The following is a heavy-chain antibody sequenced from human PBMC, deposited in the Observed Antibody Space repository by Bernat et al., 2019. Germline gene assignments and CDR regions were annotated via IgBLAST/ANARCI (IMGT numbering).Heavy chain of an antibody. D-gene: IGHD3-10*01. J-gene: IGHJ6*03. CDR3: TAARELLPYYYYYYMDV. Sequence: EVQLVESGGGLVKPGGSLRLSCAASGFTFSNAWMSWVRQAPGKGLEWVGRIKSKTDGGTTDYAAPVKGRFTISRDDSKNTLYLQMNSLKTEDTAVYYCTAARELLPYYYYYYMDVWGKGTTVTVSS. CDR2: IKSKTDGGTT. CDR1: GFTFSNAW. V-gene: IGHV3-15*01.